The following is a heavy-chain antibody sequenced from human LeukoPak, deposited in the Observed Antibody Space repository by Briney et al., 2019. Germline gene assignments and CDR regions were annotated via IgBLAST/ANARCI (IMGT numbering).Heavy chain of an antibody. D-gene: IGHD3-10*01. CDR2: ISYDGSNK. CDR1: GLTFSSYG. Sequence: GGSLRLSCAASGLTFSSYGMHWVRQAPGRGLEWVALISYDGSNKYYADPVKGRFTISRDNSKNTLYLQMNSLRAEDTAVYYCAKDYRLLWFGELVNYWGQGTLVTVSS. V-gene: IGHV3-30*18. CDR3: AKDYRLLWFGELVNY. J-gene: IGHJ4*02.